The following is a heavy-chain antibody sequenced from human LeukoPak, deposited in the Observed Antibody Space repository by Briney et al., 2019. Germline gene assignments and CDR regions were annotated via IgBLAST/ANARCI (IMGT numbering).Heavy chain of an antibody. D-gene: IGHD2-2*01. CDR3: AREGARDDLVVVPAALDF. V-gene: IGHV4-4*07. Sequence: SETLSLTCTVSNGSIGSYYWTWIRQPAGKGLEWIGRIHRTGSTNYNPSLTSRVIMSVDTSKNQFSLRLTSLTAADTAVYYCAREGARDDLVVVPAALDFWGLGTLVTVSS. J-gene: IGHJ4*02. CDR1: NGSIGSYY. CDR2: IHRTGST.